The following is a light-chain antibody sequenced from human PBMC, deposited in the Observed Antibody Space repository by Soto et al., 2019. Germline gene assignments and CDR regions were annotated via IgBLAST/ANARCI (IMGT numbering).Light chain of an antibody. V-gene: IGKV3-20*01. J-gene: IGKJ1*01. CDR1: QSVSSSY. CDR3: QQYGSSPWT. CDR2: GAS. Sequence: VLTQSTGTLSLSPRERATLSSRASQSVSSSYLAWYQQKPGQAPRLLIYGASSRATGIPDRFSGSGSGTDFTLTISRLEPEDFAVYYCQQYGSSPWTFGQGTKVDIK.